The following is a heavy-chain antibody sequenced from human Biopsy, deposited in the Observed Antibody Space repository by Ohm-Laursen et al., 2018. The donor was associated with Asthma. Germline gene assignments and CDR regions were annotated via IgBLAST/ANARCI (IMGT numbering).Heavy chain of an antibody. J-gene: IGHJ4*02. CDR2: VSGSGGNT. D-gene: IGHD2-15*01. V-gene: IGHV3-23*01. CDR3: AKGGGDIVVVISATTLDY. Sequence: SLRLSCAASGFTFSSYAMNWVRQAPGKGLEWVLTVSGSGGNTYYADSVKGRFTISRDNSKNTLYLQMNSLRAEDTAVYYCAKGGGDIVVVISATTLDYWGQGALVTVSS. CDR1: GFTFSSYA.